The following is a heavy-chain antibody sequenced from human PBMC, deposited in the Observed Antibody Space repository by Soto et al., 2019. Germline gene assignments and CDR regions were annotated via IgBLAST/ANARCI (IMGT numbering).Heavy chain of an antibody. CDR3: SRGIRV. J-gene: IGHJ4*02. V-gene: IGHV4-31*03. D-gene: IGHD5-18*01. CDR1: GGSINSGGYC. CDR2: ISYGGST. Sequence: QVQLQESGPGLVKPSQTLSLTCTVSGGSINSGGYCWSWIRQHPGKGLDWIGCISYGGSTSYNPSLKSRVTISVGTSKNQFSLKLTSVTAADTAVYYCSRGIRVWGQGALITVSS.